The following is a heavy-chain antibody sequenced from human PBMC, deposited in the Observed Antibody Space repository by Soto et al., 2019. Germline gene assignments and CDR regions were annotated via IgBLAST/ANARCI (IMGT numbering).Heavy chain of an antibody. V-gene: IGHV3-11*01. CDR2: ISGSGGTI. J-gene: IGHJ4*02. Sequence: GGPQRLSWAAAGCTFSDYAMRCVRQAPGKGLEWVSAISGSGGTIYYADSVKGRFTISRDNAKNSLYLQMNSLRAEDTAVYYCARVAVAGKQTGDFDYWGQGTLVTVSS. CDR3: ARVAVAGKQTGDFDY. CDR1: GCTFSDYA. D-gene: IGHD6-19*01.